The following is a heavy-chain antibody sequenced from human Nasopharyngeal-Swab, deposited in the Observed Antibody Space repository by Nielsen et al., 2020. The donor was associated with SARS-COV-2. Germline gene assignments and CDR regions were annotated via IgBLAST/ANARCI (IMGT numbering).Heavy chain of an antibody. CDR1: GYTFTSYG. CDR2: VSAYNGNT. CDR3: ARGLASWAIDF. J-gene: IGHJ4*02. Sequence: ASVKVSCKASGYTFTSYGISWVRQAPGQGLEWMGWVSAYNGNTNYAQKFQGRVTMTRDTSISTAYMELSSLRSDDTAVYYCARGLASWAIDFWGQGTLVTVSS. V-gene: IGHV1-18*01. D-gene: IGHD2-21*01.